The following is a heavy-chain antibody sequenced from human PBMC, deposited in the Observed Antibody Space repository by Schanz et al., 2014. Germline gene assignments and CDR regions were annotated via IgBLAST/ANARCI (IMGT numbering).Heavy chain of an antibody. Sequence: VQLVESGGGFVQPGGSLGLSCVVSGFTVSSDHMSWVRQAPGKGLEWVSYISGTTTYTNYADSVKGRFTISRDNSENTLYLQMNSLRAEDTAVYYCAKDLLYGAPMPLNHLDYWGQGTLVTVSS. J-gene: IGHJ4*02. D-gene: IGHD2-2*01. V-gene: IGHV3-11*05. CDR3: AKDLLYGAPMPLNHLDY. CDR1: GFTVSSDH. CDR2: ISGTTTYT.